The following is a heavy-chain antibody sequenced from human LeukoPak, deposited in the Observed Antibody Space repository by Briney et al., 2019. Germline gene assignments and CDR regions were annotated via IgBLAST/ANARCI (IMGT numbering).Heavy chain of an antibody. V-gene: IGHV3-7*04. D-gene: IGHD6-13*01. J-gene: IGHJ5*02. CDR1: GFTISNSW. CDR2: TRQDGSGK. Sequence: PGGSLRLSCEGSGFTISNSWMSWVRQAPGKGLEWVANTRQDGSGKYYVDSVKGRFTISRDNAKNSLYLQMNSLRGEDTAVYYCARRYSSSWSGFDPWGQGTLVTVSS. CDR3: ARRYSSSWSGFDP.